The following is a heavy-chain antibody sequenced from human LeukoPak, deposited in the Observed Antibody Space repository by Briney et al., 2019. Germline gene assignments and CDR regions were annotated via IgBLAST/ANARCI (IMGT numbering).Heavy chain of an antibody. CDR1: GFTFSSYA. V-gene: IGHV3-30-3*01. D-gene: IGHD6-13*01. CDR3: ASGLYSSSWYFWVY. Sequence: PGGSLRLSCAASGFTFSSYAMHWVRQAPGKGLEWVAVISYDGSNKYYADSVKGRFTISRDNSKNTLYLQMNSLRAEDTAVYYCASGLYSSSWYFWVYWGQGTLVTVSS. CDR2: ISYDGSNK. J-gene: IGHJ4*02.